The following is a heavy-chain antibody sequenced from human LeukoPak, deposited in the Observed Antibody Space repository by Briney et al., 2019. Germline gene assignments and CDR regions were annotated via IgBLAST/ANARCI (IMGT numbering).Heavy chain of an antibody. J-gene: IGHJ4*02. CDR1: GFTFSSYA. D-gene: IGHD5-12*01. V-gene: IGHV3-23*01. CDR3: AKDPIEHSGYPSGLDY. Sequence: GGSLRLSCAASGFTFSSYAMSWVRQAPGKGLEWVSAISGSGGSTYYADSVKGRFTISRDNSKNTLYLQMNSLRAEDTAVYYCAKDPIEHSGYPSGLDYWGQGTLVTVSS. CDR2: ISGSGGST.